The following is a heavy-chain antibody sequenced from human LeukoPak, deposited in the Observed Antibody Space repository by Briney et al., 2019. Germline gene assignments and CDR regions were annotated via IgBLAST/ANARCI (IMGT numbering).Heavy chain of an antibody. CDR3: ARDNPRYNWFDP. Sequence: SETLSLTCAVSGGSISSYYWSWIRQPPGKGLEWIGYIYYSGSTNYNPSLKSRVTISVDTSKNQFSLKLSSVTAADTAVYYCARDNPRYNWFDPWGQGTLVTVSS. V-gene: IGHV4-59*01. J-gene: IGHJ5*02. CDR2: IYYSGST. CDR1: GGSISSYY.